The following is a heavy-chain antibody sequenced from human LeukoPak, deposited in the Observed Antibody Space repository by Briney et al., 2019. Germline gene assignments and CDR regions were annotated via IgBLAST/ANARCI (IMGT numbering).Heavy chain of an antibody. CDR1: GGSISSSSYY. CDR3: ARHIRITYYYDSSGYYLDY. V-gene: IGHV4-39*01. J-gene: IGHJ4*02. CDR2: IYYSGST. Sequence: SSETLSLTCTVSGGSISSSSYYWGWIRQPPGKGLEWIGSIYYSGSTYYNPSLKSRVTISVDTSKNQFSLKLSSVTAADTAVYYCARHIRITYYYDSSGYYLDYWGQGTLVTVSS. D-gene: IGHD3-22*01.